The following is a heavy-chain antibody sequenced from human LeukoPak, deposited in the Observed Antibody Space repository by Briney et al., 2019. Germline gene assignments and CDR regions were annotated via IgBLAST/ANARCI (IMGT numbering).Heavy chain of an antibody. CDR1: GFTFSSYA. J-gene: IGHJ4*02. D-gene: IGHD5-12*01. V-gene: IGHV3-23*01. Sequence: GGSLRLSCAASGFTFSSYAMSWVRQAPGKGLEWVSGISGTGGNTYYADSVKGRFTISRDNSKNTLYLQINSLRAEDTAVYYCAKDRYSGSPYYSDYWAQGTLVTVSS. CDR3: AKDRYSGSPYYSDY. CDR2: ISGTGGNT.